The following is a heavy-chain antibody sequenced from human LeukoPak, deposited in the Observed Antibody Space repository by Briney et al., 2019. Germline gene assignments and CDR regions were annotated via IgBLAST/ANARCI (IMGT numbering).Heavy chain of an antibody. V-gene: IGHV3-48*03. CDR1: GFTFSSYE. CDR3: ASGDDFWSRHSFDY. D-gene: IGHD3-3*01. Sequence: PGGSLRLSCAASGFTFSSYEMNWVRQAPGKGLEWVSYISSSGSTIYYAESIKGRFTISRDNAKNSLYLQMHSLRAEDTAIYYCASGDDFWSRHSFDYWGQGTLVTVSS. CDR2: ISSSGSTI. J-gene: IGHJ4*02.